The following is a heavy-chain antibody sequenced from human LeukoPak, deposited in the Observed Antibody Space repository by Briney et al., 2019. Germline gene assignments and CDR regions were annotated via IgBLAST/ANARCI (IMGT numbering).Heavy chain of an antibody. CDR2: ISGSVGST. J-gene: IGHJ6*03. V-gene: IGHV3-23*01. Sequence: GGTLRLSCAASGFTFSNYGMSWVRQAPGKGLEWVSTISGSVGSTYYADSVKGRFTISRDNSKNTLYLQMNSLRAEDTAVYYCAKRTPHCSSTSCYEYYCYMDVWGKGTTVTIS. CDR1: GFTFSNYG. CDR3: AKRTPHCSSTSCYEYYCYMDV. D-gene: IGHD2-2*01.